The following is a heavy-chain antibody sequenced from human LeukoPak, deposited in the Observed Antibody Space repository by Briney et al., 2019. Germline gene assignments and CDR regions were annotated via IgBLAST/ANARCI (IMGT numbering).Heavy chain of an antibody. Sequence: GGSLRLSCAASGFTFGSYAMSWVRQAPGKGLEWVSAISGSGGSTYYADSVKGRFTISRDNSKNTLYLQMNSLRAEDTAVYYCATTLEGYDILTGYYNVGFDYWGQGTLVTVSS. D-gene: IGHD3-9*01. CDR3: ATTLEGYDILTGYYNVGFDY. CDR2: ISGSGGST. CDR1: GFTFGSYA. V-gene: IGHV3-23*01. J-gene: IGHJ4*02.